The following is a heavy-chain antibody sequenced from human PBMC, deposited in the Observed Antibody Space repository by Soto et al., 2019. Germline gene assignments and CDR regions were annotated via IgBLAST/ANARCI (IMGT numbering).Heavy chain of an antibody. Sequence: HVQLVQSGAEVKKPGASVKVSCKASGYTFPSYGINWVRQAPGQGLEWMGWISGYNGNTNYAQKIQGRVTLTTDTSTSTACRELRSLRSEDTAVYYCARGGSGSYIDYWGQGTLVTVSS. J-gene: IGHJ4*02. CDR2: ISGYNGNT. CDR3: ARGGSGSYIDY. CDR1: GYTFPSYG. V-gene: IGHV1-18*01. D-gene: IGHD3-22*01.